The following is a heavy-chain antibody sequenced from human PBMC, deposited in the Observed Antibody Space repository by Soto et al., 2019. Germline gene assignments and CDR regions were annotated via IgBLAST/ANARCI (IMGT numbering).Heavy chain of an antibody. D-gene: IGHD3-10*01. V-gene: IGHV4-31*03. CDR2: IYYSGST. Sequence: SETPSPTRTVSGGSISSGGYYWSWIRQHPGKGLEWIGYIYYSGSTYYNPSLKSRVTISVDTSKNQFSLKLSSVTAADTAVYYCARDKGRVRGQKAFDIWGQGTMVTVS. CDR1: GGSISSGGYY. J-gene: IGHJ3*02. CDR3: ARDKGRVRGQKAFDI.